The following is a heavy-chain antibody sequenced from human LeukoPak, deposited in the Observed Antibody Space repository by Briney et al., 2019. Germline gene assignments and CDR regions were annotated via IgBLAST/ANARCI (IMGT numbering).Heavy chain of an antibody. CDR1: GGSISVGSHY. D-gene: IGHD4-17*01. CDR2: IYYSGST. V-gene: IGHV4-61*01. CDR3: ARGGDYGWYFDL. Sequence: PSETLSLTCTVSGGSISVGSHYWNWIRLPPEKGLEWIGYIYYSGSTNYNPSLKRRVTISVDTSKNQFSLKLSSVTAADTAVYYCARGGDYGWYFDLWGRGTLVTVSS. J-gene: IGHJ2*01.